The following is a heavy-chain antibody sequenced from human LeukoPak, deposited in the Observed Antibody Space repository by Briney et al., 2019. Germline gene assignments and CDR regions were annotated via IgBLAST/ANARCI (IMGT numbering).Heavy chain of an antibody. V-gene: IGHV1-69*06. CDR2: IIPIFGTA. J-gene: IGHJ4*02. D-gene: IGHD3-22*01. Sequence: SVKVSCKASGGTFSSYAISWVRQAPGQGLEWMGRIIPIFGTANYAQKFQGRVTITADKSTSTAYMELSSLRSEDTAVYYCARAASYYDGSGYQIYYFDYWGQGTLVTVSS. CDR1: GGTFSSYA. CDR3: ARAASYYDGSGYQIYYFDY.